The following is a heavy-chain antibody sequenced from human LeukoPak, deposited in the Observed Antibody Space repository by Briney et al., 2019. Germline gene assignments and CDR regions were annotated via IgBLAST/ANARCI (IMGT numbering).Heavy chain of an antibody. CDR3: ARENVDYDFWSGYPNWFDP. J-gene: IGHJ5*02. Sequence: GGSLRLSCAVSGFTFTSYWMSWVRQASGKGLEWVANIRQDGSEKYYVDSVKGRFSISRDNAKKSLYLQMNSLRADDTAVYYCARENVDYDFWSGYPNWFDPWGQGTLVTVSS. V-gene: IGHV3-7*05. CDR2: IRQDGSEK. D-gene: IGHD3-3*01. CDR1: GFTFTSYW.